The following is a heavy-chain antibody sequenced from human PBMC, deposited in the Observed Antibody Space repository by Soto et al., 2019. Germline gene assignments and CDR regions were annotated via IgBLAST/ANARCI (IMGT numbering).Heavy chain of an antibody. CDR1: GFTCNSDA. Sequence: GGSLRLACAASGFTCNSDAMSWVRQAPGKGLEWVSTISRSGGSTYYADSVKGRFTISRDNSKNTLYLQMNSLRADDTAVYYCAKDLVHGNYFDYCGQAPQVTVSS. CDR3: AKDLVHGNYFDY. D-gene: IGHD3-10*01. CDR2: ISRSGGST. V-gene: IGHV3-23*01. J-gene: IGHJ4*02.